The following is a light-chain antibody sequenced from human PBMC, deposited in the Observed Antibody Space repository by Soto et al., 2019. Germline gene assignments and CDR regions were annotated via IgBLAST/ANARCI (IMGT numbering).Light chain of an antibody. Sequence: DIHLTQSPSFLSASVGDRVTITCRASPDISSYLAWYQQKPGKAPNLLIYAASTLQGGVPSRFSGSGSGTDFTLTISSLQPEDVATYYCQQLNSYPQTFGGGTKVEIK. V-gene: IGKV1-9*01. CDR1: PDISSY. J-gene: IGKJ4*01. CDR2: AAS. CDR3: QQLNSYPQT.